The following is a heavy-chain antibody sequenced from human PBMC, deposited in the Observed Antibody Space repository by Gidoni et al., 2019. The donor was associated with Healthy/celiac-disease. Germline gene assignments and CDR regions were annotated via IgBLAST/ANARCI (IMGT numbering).Heavy chain of an antibody. CDR3: ARGSGIAAAGPQAFDI. J-gene: IGHJ3*02. CDR1: GRSTSSAGYS. V-gene: IGHV4-30-2*01. Sequence: QLQPQESGSGLIKPSQTLSLTSPVSGRSTSSAGYSWSWTRQPPAKGLEWSGYIYHSGSTYYNPSRKSRVTISVDRSKNQFSLKLSAVTAADTAVYYCARGSGIAAAGPQAFDIWGQGTMVTVSS. CDR2: IYHSGST. D-gene: IGHD6-13*01.